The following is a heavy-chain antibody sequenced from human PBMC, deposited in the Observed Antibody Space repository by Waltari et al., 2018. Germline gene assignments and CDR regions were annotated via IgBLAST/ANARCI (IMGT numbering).Heavy chain of an antibody. D-gene: IGHD1-7*01. Sequence: QVQLVQSGAEVTKPGSSVKVSCKASGGTFTRYAISWVRQAPGQGLEWMGGIIPIFGTANYAQKFQGRVTITADESTSTAYMELSSLRSEDTAVYYCARDGPITGTSYWGQGTLVTVSS. V-gene: IGHV1-69*01. CDR1: GGTFTRYA. CDR2: IIPIFGTA. CDR3: ARDGPITGTSY. J-gene: IGHJ4*02.